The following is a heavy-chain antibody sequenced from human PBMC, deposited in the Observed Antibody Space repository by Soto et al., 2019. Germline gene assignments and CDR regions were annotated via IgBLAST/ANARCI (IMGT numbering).Heavy chain of an antibody. J-gene: IGHJ6*02. CDR1: GGSISSGDYY. CDR2: IYYSGST. V-gene: IGHV4-30-4*01. CDR3: AREFGGRSYYYYYAMDV. Sequence: PSETLSLTCTVSGGSISSGDYYWSWIRQPPGKGLEWIGYIYYSGSTYYNPSLKSRVTISVDTSKNQFSLKLSSVTAADTAVYYCAREFGGRSYYYYYAMDVWGQGTTVTVSS. D-gene: IGHD1-26*01.